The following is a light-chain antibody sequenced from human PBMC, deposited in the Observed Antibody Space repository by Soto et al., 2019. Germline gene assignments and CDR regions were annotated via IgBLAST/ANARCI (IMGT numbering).Light chain of an antibody. V-gene: IGKV3-20*01. J-gene: IGKJ1*01. Sequence: EIVLTQSPCTLSLSPGERATLSCRASQSFSSAYLAWYQQKPGQAPRLLIYGASSRATGIPDRFSGSGSGTDFTLTISRLEPEDFAVYYCQQYGSSPWPFGQGTKVDIK. CDR2: GAS. CDR1: QSFSSAY. CDR3: QQYGSSPWP.